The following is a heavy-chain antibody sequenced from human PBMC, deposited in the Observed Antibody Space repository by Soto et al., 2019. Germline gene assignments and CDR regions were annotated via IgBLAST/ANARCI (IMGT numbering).Heavy chain of an antibody. Sequence: EVQLVESGGGLVQPGGSLRLSCAASGFTVSSNYMSWVRQAPGKGLEWVSVIYSGGSTYYADSVKGRFTISRDNSKNTLYLQMNSLRAEDTAVYYCARAEGWLRMYGMDVWGQGTTVTVSS. D-gene: IGHD6-19*01. CDR2: IYSGGST. CDR3: ARAEGWLRMYGMDV. CDR1: GFTVSSNY. J-gene: IGHJ6*02. V-gene: IGHV3-66*01.